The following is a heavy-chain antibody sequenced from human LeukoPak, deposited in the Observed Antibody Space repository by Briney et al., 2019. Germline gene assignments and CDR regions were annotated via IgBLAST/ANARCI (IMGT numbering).Heavy chain of an antibody. CDR2: IYESAST. V-gene: IGHV4-4*02. CDR3: ARDLRSPRTAPLCYMDV. J-gene: IGHJ6*03. D-gene: IGHD1-14*01. Sequence: KTSGTLSLTSAGSGVSISNNKWWRWVRQTPGKGLEWIGAIYESASTKYNPSLKSRVTISLDKSKNQFSLNLSSVTAADTAVYYCARDLRSPRTAPLCYMDVWGKGTTVTVSS. CDR1: GVSISNNKW.